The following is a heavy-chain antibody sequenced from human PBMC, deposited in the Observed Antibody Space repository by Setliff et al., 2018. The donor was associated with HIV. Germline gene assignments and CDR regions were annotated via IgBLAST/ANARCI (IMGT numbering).Heavy chain of an antibody. CDR3: ARVKYSYAQGFYYGLDV. CDR2: IYTSGST. D-gene: IGHD5-18*01. Sequence: LSLTCTVSGGSISSGSYYWSWIRQPAGKGLEWIGHIYTSGSTNYNPSLKSRVTMSVDTSKSQFSLKLRSVTAADTAMFYCARVKYSYAQGFYYGLDVWGQGTTVTVSS. CDR1: GGSISSGSYY. J-gene: IGHJ6*02. V-gene: IGHV4-61*09.